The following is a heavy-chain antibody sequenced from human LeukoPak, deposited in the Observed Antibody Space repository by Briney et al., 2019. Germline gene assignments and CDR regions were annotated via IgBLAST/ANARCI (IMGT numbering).Heavy chain of an antibody. Sequence: NPGGSLRLSCAASGFTFSSYGIHWVHQAPGTGLEGVGLIWYDGSNKYYADSVKGRFTISRDNSMNTMYLQMNSLRAEDTAVYYCARGGPYSRTWYGNFDYWGQGTLVTVSS. CDR2: IWYDGSNK. V-gene: IGHV3-33*01. CDR3: ARGGPYSRTWYGNFDY. D-gene: IGHD6-13*01. J-gene: IGHJ4*02. CDR1: GFTFSSYG.